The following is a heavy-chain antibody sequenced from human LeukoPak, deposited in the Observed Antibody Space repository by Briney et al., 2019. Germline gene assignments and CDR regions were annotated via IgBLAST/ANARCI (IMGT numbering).Heavy chain of an antibody. V-gene: IGHV4-38-2*01. D-gene: IGHD3-3*01. CDR3: ASTKTDDFWSGYRTPYYFDY. CDR2: IYYSGST. J-gene: IGHJ4*02. Sequence: PSETLSLTCGVSGYSITSGYYWAWIRQPPGKGLEWIGNIYYSGSTNYNPSLKSRVTISVDTSKNQFSLKLSSVTAADTAVYYCASTKTDDFWSGYRTPYYFDYWGQGTLVTVSS. CDR1: GYSITSGYY.